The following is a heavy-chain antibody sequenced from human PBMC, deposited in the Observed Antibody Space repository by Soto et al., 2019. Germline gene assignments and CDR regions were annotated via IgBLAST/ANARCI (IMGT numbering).Heavy chain of an antibody. V-gene: IGHV3-15*01. D-gene: IGHD6-13*01. CDR3: TTDIPAARAFDY. J-gene: IGHJ4*02. Sequence: VGSLRLSCAASGCTFSNAWVSWVRQATGKGLEWVGRIKSKTDGGTTDYAAPVKGRFTISRDDSKNTLYLQMNSLKTEDTAVYYCTTDIPAARAFDYWGQGTLVTVSS. CDR2: IKSKTDGGTT. CDR1: GCTFSNAW.